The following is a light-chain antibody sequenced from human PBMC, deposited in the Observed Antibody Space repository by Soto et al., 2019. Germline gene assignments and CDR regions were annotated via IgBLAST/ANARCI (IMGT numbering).Light chain of an antibody. J-gene: IGKJ1*01. CDR1: QSISSX. Sequence: DIQMTQSPSTLSASVGDRVTITCRASQSISSXXAWYQQKPGKAPNLLIYKASSLESGVPSRFSGSGSGTEFTLTISSLQPDDFATYYCQQYNSYRTFGQGTKVEIK. CDR2: KAS. CDR3: QQYNSYRT. V-gene: IGKV1-5*03.